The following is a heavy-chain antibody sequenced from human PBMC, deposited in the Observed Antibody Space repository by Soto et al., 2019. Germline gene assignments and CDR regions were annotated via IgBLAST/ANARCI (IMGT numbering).Heavy chain of an antibody. CDR3: AGGGAGSGPFTWELPDH. J-gene: IGHJ4*02. Sequence: QMQLVQSGAEVKKTGSSVTVSCKALGNTFTYRYLPWVRQAPGQPLGWMGWITPFSGDVHYAQKFQERVTITRDRSINTAYMQMSSLRSEDTAMYFCAGGGAGSGPFTWELPDHWGQGTLVTVSS. CDR1: GNTFTYRY. D-gene: IGHD1-26*01. V-gene: IGHV1-45*02. CDR2: ITPFSGDV.